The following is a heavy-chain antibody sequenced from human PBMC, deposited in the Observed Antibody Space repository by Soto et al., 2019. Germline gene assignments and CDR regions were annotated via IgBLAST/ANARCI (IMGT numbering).Heavy chain of an antibody. CDR3: ARDRSAYYYYYYMDV. CDR2: IYYSGST. Sequence: QVQLQESGPGLVKPSQTLSLTCTVSGGSISSGGYYWSWIRQHPGKGLEWIGYIYYSGSTYYHPSLKSRVTISVDTSKNQCSLKLSSVTAADTAVYYCARDRSAYYYYYYMDVWGKGTTVTVSS. J-gene: IGHJ6*03. CDR1: GGSISSGGYY. V-gene: IGHV4-31*03. D-gene: IGHD3-3*01.